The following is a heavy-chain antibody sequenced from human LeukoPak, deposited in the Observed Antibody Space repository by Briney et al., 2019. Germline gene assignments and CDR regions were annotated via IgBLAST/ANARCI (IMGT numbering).Heavy chain of an antibody. D-gene: IGHD2-2*01. CDR1: GGTFSSYA. J-gene: IGHJ5*02. V-gene: IGHV1-69*13. Sequence: WASVKVSCKASGGTFSSYAISWVRQAPGQGLEWMGGIIPIFGTANYAQKFQGRVTITADESTSTAYMELSSLRSEDTAVYYCASPYCSSTSCHRPWGQGTLVTVPS. CDR2: IIPIFGTA. CDR3: ASPYCSSTSCHRP.